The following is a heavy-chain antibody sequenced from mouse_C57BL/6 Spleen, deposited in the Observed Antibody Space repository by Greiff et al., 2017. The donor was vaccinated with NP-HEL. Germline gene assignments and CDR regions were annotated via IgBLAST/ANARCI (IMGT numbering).Heavy chain of an antibody. Sequence: EVQLQQSGPELVKPGASVKMSCKASGYTFTDYNMHWVKQSHGKSLEWIGYINPNNGGTSYNQKFKGKATLTVNKSSSTAYMELRSLTSEDSAVYYCATLYGDWYFDVWGTGTTVTVSS. V-gene: IGHV1-22*01. D-gene: IGHD1-1*01. CDR2: INPNNGGT. J-gene: IGHJ1*03. CDR1: GYTFTDYN. CDR3: ATLYGDWYFDV.